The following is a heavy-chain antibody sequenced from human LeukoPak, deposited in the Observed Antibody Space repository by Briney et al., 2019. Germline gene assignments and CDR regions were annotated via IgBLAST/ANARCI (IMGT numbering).Heavy chain of an antibody. CDR1: GGSISSSSYY. J-gene: IGHJ5*02. V-gene: IGHV4-39*01. CDR3: ARHGYGTYREWFDP. D-gene: IGHD2-2*03. Sequence: RTSETLSLTCTVSGGSISSSSYYWGWIRQPPGKGLEWIGSIYYSGSTYYNPSLKSRVTISVDTSKNQFSLKLSSVTAADTAVYYCARHGYGTYREWFDPWGQGTLVTVSS. CDR2: IYYSGST.